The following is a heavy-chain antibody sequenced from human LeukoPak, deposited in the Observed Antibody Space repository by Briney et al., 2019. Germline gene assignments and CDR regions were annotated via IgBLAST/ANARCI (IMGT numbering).Heavy chain of an antibody. D-gene: IGHD3-3*01. CDR2: ISGSGGST. J-gene: IGHJ6*03. V-gene: IGHV3-23*01. CDR1: GFTFSSYA. Sequence: GGSLRLSCAASGFTFSSYAMSWVRQAPGKGLEWVSAISGSGGSTYYADSVKGRFTISRENSKNTLYLQMNSLRAEDTAVYYCASATIFGVVKTYYYYMDVWGKGTTVTVSS. CDR3: ASATIFGVVKTYYYYMDV.